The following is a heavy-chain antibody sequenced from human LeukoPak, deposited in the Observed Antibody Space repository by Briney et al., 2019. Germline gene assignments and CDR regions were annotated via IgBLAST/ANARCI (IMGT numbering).Heavy chain of an antibody. Sequence: PGGSLRLSCAASGFTFDDYAMHCDRHAQGKGREWGSGIRWNSGSIAYADSVKGRFVISRDNAKHSLYLQMNSLRTEDMALYYCAKVQSGEWTWSGAFDIWGQGTMVSVS. V-gene: IGHV3-9*03. D-gene: IGHD3-10*01. J-gene: IGHJ3*02. CDR1: GFTFDDYA. CDR2: IRWNSGSI. CDR3: AKVQSGEWTWSGAFDI.